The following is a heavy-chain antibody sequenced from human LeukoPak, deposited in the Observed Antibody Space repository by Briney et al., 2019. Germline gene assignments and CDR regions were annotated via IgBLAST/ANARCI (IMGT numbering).Heavy chain of an antibody. CDR2: ISVNNGGT. Sequence: GASMKVSFKASGYTFTTYSLAWVRQAPGQSLEGMGWISVNNGGTNYAQSFQDRATFTIHTSTKTAYLEVRSLRSDDDTVINFPAATQPRGYFPHWGQGTLVTVSS. V-gene: IGHV1-18*01. CDR1: GYTFTTYS. CDR3: PAATQPRGYFPH. J-gene: IGHJ1*01. D-gene: IGHD2/OR15-2a*01.